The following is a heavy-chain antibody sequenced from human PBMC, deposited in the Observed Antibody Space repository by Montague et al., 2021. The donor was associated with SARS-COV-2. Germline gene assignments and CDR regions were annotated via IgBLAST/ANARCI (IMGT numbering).Heavy chain of an antibody. J-gene: IGHJ1*01. CDR3: VRDLAGVRGY. D-gene: IGHD5-12*01. V-gene: IGHV3-74*01. CDR2: LNEDGRIT. CDR1: GFDFIRNW. Sequence: YLRLSCAASGFDFIRNWMHWVRQAPGEGLVWVSRLNEDGRITNYADSVRGRFTISRDNAQNILYLQMNSLRVEDTAVYYCVRDLAGVRGYWGPGTLVTVPS.